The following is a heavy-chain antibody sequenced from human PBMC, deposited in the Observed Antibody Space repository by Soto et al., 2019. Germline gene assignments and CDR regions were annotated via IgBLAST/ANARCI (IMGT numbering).Heavy chain of an antibody. CDR3: VGYGDRGTFDI. CDR1: GGSISSGGYY. Sequence: SETLSLTCTVSGGSISSGGYYWSWIRQHPGKGLEWIGYIYYSGSTYYNPSLKSRVTISVDTSKNQFSLKLSSVTAADTAVYYCVGYGDRGTFDIWGQGTMVTVSS. J-gene: IGHJ3*02. V-gene: IGHV4-31*03. CDR2: IYYSGST. D-gene: IGHD5-12*01.